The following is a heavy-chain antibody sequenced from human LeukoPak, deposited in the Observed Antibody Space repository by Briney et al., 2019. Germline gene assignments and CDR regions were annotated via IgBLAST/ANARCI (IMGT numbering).Heavy chain of an antibody. CDR1: GFTLRSYW. Sequence: GGSLRLSCAASGFTLRSYWMHWFRQAPGERLVWVSRINSGGSIRSYADSVEGRFTISRDNAENTLYLQLNSLRVEDTAVYFCARVTASWHPYVDYWGQGTLVTVSS. V-gene: IGHV3-74*01. J-gene: IGHJ4*02. D-gene: IGHD2-2*01. CDR3: ARVTASWHPYVDY. CDR2: INSGGSIR.